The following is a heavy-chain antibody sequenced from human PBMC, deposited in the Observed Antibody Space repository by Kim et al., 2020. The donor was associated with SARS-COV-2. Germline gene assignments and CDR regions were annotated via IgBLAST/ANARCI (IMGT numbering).Heavy chain of an antibody. J-gene: IGHJ4*02. V-gene: IGHV4-34*01. D-gene: IGHD6-19*01. CDR2: INNSGST. CDR3: AGPTVAGNFDY. CDR1: GGSFSGYY. Sequence: SETLSLTCAVYGGSFSGYYWSWIRQPPGKGLEWIGEINNSGSTNYNPSLKSRVTISVDTSKNQFSLKLSSVTAADTAVYYCAGPTVAGNFDYWGQGTLVTVSS.